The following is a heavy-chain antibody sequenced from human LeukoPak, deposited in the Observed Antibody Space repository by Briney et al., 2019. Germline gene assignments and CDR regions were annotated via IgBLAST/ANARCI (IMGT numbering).Heavy chain of an antibody. V-gene: IGHV3-23*01. D-gene: IGHD6-6*01. Sequence: GGSLRLSCVASGFTFSSYWATWVRQAPGKGLEWVSAISSSGSTYYADSVKGRFTISRDNSKNTPDLQMNSLRAEDTAVYYCARDSRPGAFDIWGQGTMVTVSS. CDR3: ARDSRPGAFDI. J-gene: IGHJ3*02. CDR1: GFTFSSYW. CDR2: ISSSGST.